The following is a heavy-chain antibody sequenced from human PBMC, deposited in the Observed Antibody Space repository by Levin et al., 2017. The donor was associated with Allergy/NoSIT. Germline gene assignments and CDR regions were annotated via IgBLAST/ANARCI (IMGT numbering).Heavy chain of an antibody. CDR3: ARVREDCSGGSCYWDDAFDS. CDR1: GDSVSSNSAA. J-gene: IGHJ3*02. V-gene: IGHV6-1*01. D-gene: IGHD2-15*01. Sequence: PSETLSLTCAISGDSVSSNSAAWNWIRQSPSRGLEWLGRTYYRSKWYNDYAVSVKSRITINPDTSKNQFSLQLNSVTPEDTAVYYCARVREDCSGGSCYWDDAFDSWGQGTMVTVSS. CDR2: TYYRSKWYN.